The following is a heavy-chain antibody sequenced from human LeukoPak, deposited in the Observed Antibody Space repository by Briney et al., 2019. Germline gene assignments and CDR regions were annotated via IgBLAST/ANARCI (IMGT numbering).Heavy chain of an antibody. CDR3: AREHNDYGDDYGMRFDY. Sequence: KPSETLSLTCTVSGGSISSYYWSWIRQPPGKGLEWIGYIYYSGSTNYNPSLKSRVTISVDTSKNQFSLKLSSVTAADTAVYYCAREHNDYGDDYGMRFDYWGQGTLVTVSS. D-gene: IGHD4-17*01. CDR2: IYYSGST. V-gene: IGHV4-59*01. J-gene: IGHJ4*02. CDR1: GGSISSYY.